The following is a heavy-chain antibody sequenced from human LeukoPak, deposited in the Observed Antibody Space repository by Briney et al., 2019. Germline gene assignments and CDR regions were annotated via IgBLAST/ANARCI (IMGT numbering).Heavy chain of an antibody. CDR3: ARGPEYYYDSILRYYYYYMDV. CDR1: GYSISSGYY. D-gene: IGHD3-22*01. CDR2: IYYSGST. V-gene: IGHV4-61*01. J-gene: IGHJ6*03. Sequence: TASETLSLTCTVSGYSISSGYYWSWIRQPPGKGLEWIGYIYYSGSTNYNPSLKSRVTISVDTSKNQFSLKLSSVTAADTAVYYCARGPEYYYDSILRYYYYYMDVWGKGSTVTISS.